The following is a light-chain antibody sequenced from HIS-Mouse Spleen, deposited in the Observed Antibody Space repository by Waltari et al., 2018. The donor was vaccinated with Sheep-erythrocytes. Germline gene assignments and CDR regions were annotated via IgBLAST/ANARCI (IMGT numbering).Light chain of an antibody. CDR2: DVS. Sequence: QSALTQPRSVSGSPGLCVTIPCTGTISAVGGSHDVAWYQQHPGKAPKLMIYDVSKRPSGVPDRFSGSKSGNTAYLTISGLQAEDEADYYCCSYAGSYNHVFATGTKVTVL. CDR3: CSYAGSYNHV. J-gene: IGLJ1*01. V-gene: IGLV2-11*01. CDR1: ISAVGGSHD.